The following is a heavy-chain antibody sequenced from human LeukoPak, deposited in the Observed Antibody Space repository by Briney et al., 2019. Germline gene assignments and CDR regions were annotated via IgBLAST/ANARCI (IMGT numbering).Heavy chain of an antibody. D-gene: IGHD1-26*01. CDR2: IIPILGIA. CDR3: ARDRASWPESGTGEPFDY. V-gene: IGHV1-69*04. J-gene: IGHJ4*02. Sequence: ASVKVSCKASGYTFTDYYMHWVRQAPGQGLEWMGRIIPILGIANYAQKFQGRVTITADKSTSTAYMELSSLRSEDTAVYYCARDRASWPESGTGEPFDYWGQGTLVTVSS. CDR1: GYTFTDYY.